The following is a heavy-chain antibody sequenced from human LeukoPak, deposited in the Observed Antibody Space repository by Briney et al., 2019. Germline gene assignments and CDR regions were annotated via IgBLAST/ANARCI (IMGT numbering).Heavy chain of an antibody. D-gene: IGHD3/OR15-3a*01. CDR3: AKGLGVASLIVDALDM. J-gene: IGHJ3*02. CDR1: GFTFHDYA. Sequence: PGGSLRLSCAASGFTFHDYAMHWVRQVPGKGLEWVSGITWNSESVLCADSVRGRFTISRDNAKNSLYLQMNSLRPEDMAFYYCAKGLGVASLIVDALDMWGQGTMVTV. V-gene: IGHV3-9*03. CDR2: ITWNSESV.